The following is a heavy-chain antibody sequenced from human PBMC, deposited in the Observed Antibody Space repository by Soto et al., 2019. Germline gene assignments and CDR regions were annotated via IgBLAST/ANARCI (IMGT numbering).Heavy chain of an antibody. J-gene: IGHJ5*02. D-gene: IGHD6-6*01. CDR2: IYHSGST. Sequence: SETLSLTCAVSGGSISSSNWWSWVRQPPGKGLEWIGEIYHSGSTNYNPSLKSRVTISVDKSKNQFSLKLSSVTAADTAVYYCARGPSGSSSLDMWFDPWGQGTLVTVSS. V-gene: IGHV4-4*02. CDR1: GGSISSSNW. CDR3: ARGPSGSSSLDMWFDP.